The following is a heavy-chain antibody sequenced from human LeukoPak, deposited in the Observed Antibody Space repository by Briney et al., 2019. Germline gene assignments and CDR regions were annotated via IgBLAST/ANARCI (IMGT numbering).Heavy chain of an antibody. V-gene: IGHV3-30*02. CDR1: GFTFKNYG. Sequence: PGGSLRLSCAASGFTFKNYGMHWVRQAPGKGLEWVAFIRYDGSDKYYADFVKGRFTISRDNSKNTLSLQMNSLRAEDTAVYYCAKRGPGSPESGKYYFDYWGQGTLVTVSS. J-gene: IGHJ4*02. CDR3: AKRGPGSPESGKYYFDY. CDR2: IRYDGSDK. D-gene: IGHD3-10*01.